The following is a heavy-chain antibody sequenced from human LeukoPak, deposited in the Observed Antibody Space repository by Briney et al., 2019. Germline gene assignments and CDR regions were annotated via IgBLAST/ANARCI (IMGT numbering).Heavy chain of an antibody. CDR1: GGTFSSYA. CDR3: ARYSYGSYYFDY. V-gene: IGHV1-69*04. J-gene: IGHJ4*02. CDR2: IIPILGIA. Sequence: SVKVSCKVSGGTFSSYAISWVRQAPGQGLEWMGRIIPILGIANYAQKFQGRVTITADKSTSTAYMELSSLRSEDTAVYYCARYSYGSYYFDYWGQGTLVTVSS. D-gene: IGHD5-18*01.